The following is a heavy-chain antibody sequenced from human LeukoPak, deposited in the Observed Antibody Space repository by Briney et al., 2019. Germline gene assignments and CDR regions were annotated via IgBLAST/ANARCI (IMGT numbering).Heavy chain of an antibody. D-gene: IGHD3-3*01. CDR2: INPNSGGT. J-gene: IGHJ3*02. CDR1: GYTFTGYY. Sequence: ASVKVSCKASGYTFTGYYMHWVRQAPGQGLEWMGWINPNSGGTNYAQKFQGRVTMTRDTSISTAHMELSRLRSDDTAVYYCARAPTQRITIFGVGAFDIWGQGTMVTVSS. CDR3: ARAPTQRITIFGVGAFDI. V-gene: IGHV1-2*02.